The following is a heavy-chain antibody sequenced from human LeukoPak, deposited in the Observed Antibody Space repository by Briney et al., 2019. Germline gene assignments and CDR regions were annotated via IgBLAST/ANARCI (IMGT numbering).Heavy chain of an antibody. D-gene: IGHD3-10*01. CDR3: ARRELPYYYGMDV. CDR2: IIPIFGTA. Sequence: SVKVSCKASGSTFSSYAISWVRQAPGQGLEWMGGIIPIFGTANYAQKFQGRVTITADESTSTAYMELSSLRSEDTAVYYCARRELPYYYGMDVWGQGTTVTVSS. J-gene: IGHJ6*02. V-gene: IGHV1-69*13. CDR1: GSTFSSYA.